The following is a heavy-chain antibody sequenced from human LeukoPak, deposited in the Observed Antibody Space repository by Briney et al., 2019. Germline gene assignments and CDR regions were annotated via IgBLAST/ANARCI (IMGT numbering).Heavy chain of an antibody. D-gene: IGHD6-13*01. J-gene: IGHJ6*03. CDR2: IYPGDSDT. V-gene: IGHV5-51*01. CDR3: ARINSSSWYDYYYYMDV. CDR1: GYSFTSYW. Sequence: GESLKISCKGSGYSFTSYWIGWVRQMPGKGLGWRGIIYPGDSDTGYSPSFQGQVTISADKSISTAYLQWSSLKASDTAMYYCARINSSSWYDYYYYMDVWGKGTTVTISS.